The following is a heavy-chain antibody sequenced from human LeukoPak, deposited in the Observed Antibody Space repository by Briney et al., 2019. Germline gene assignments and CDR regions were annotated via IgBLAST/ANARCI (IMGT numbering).Heavy chain of an antibody. CDR3: SGSGSYYSDY. Sequence: GGPLRLSCAASGFTFSSYSMNWVRQAPGKGLEWVSVIYAGGSTYYADSVKGRFTSSRDNSKNTLYLQMNSLRAEDTAVYYCSGSGSYYSDYWGQGTLVTVSS. CDR1: GFTFSSYS. V-gene: IGHV3-66*01. D-gene: IGHD3-10*01. CDR2: IYAGGST. J-gene: IGHJ4*02.